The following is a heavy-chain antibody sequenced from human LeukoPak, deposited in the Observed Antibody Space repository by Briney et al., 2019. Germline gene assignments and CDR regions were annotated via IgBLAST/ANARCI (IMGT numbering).Heavy chain of an antibody. Sequence: SETLSLTCTVSGGSISSYYWSWIRQPAGKGLEWIGRIYADGRTDYNPSLKSRVTVSADTSKNHFSLRLNSVTAADTAVYYCARENWGFFDYWGQGTLVTVSS. CDR3: ARENWGFFDY. CDR2: IYADGRT. D-gene: IGHD3-16*01. V-gene: IGHV4-4*07. CDR1: GGSISSYY. J-gene: IGHJ4*02.